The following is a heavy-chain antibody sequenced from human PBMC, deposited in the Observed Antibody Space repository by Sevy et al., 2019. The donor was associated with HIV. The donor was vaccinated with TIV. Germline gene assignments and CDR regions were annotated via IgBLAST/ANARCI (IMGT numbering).Heavy chain of an antibody. D-gene: IGHD2-8*01. CDR1: GFTFRSYS. CDR3: ARMNCTNGVCFQGYYYYAMDV. Sequence: GGSLRLSCAASGFTFRSYSMNWVRQAPGKGLEWISSISTESTYIYYADSLKGRFTISRDNAKNSLFLQMNSLRAEDTAVYYCARMNCTNGVCFQGYYYYAMDVWGQGTTVTVSS. V-gene: IGHV3-21*01. J-gene: IGHJ6*02. CDR2: ISTESTYI.